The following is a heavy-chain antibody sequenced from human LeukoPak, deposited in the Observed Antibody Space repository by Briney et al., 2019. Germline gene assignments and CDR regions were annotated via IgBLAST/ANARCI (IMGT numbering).Heavy chain of an antibody. D-gene: IGHD6-19*01. J-gene: IGHJ4*02. V-gene: IGHV3-7*01. CDR1: GFTFSRYW. CDR2: IKQDGSEE. Sequence: GGSLRLSCATSGFTFSRYWMSWVRQIPGKGLEWVASIKQDGSEEKFADSVKGRFTIYRDNAKNSVGLQMNSLGAEDTAVYFCATTVRLAGQGYFDYWGQGTLVTVSS. CDR3: ATTVRLAGQGYFDY.